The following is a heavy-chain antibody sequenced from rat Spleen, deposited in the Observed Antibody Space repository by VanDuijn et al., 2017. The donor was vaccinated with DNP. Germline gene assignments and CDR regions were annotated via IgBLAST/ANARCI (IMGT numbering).Heavy chain of an antibody. CDR3: ARHPPLITSFDY. V-gene: IGHV1-43*01. CDR1: GYTFTSYS. Sequence: QVQLQQSGAELAKPGSSVKISCKASGYTFTSYSIHWIKQTTGQGLEYIGYINTGSGGTNYNEKFKGKATLTVDKSSSTAFMQLSILTPDGAGVYYGARHPPLITSFDYWGQGVMVTVSS. J-gene: IGHJ2*01. CDR2: INTGSGGT. D-gene: IGHD1-10*01.